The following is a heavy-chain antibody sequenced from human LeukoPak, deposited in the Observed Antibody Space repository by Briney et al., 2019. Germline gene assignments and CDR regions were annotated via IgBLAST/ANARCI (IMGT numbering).Heavy chain of an antibody. J-gene: IGHJ3*02. Sequence: GGSLRLSCAASGFTLSSYWMSWVRPAPGKGLEWVANIKEYGSEKYYVDSVKGRFTISRDNAQNSVYLHMNSLTAEDTALYYCARDWVAGVPFDAFDIWGQGTMVSVSS. D-gene: IGHD3-10*01. CDR1: GFTLSSYW. CDR2: IKEYGSEK. CDR3: ARDWVAGVPFDAFDI. V-gene: IGHV3-7*03.